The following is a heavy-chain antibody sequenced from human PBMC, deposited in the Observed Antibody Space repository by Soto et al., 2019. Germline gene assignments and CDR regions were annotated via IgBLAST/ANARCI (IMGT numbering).Heavy chain of an antibody. CDR2: IYTTGST. Sequence: SETLSLTFTGSGDSIGRGGYYWTWIRQHPGKGLEWIAYIYTTGSTYYNPSLKSRVGISVDTSKNHFSLKLSSVTAADTAVYYCARGIPVSGSFDYWGHGTLVTVS. CDR3: ARGIPVSGSFDY. D-gene: IGHD6-19*01. CDR1: GDSIGRGGYY. J-gene: IGHJ4*01. V-gene: IGHV4-31*03.